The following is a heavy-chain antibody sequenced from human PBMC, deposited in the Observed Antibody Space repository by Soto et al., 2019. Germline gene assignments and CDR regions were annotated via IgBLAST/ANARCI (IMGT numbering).Heavy chain of an antibody. V-gene: IGHV4-39*01. CDR1: GGSVSSGSHY. Sequence: LETLSHTWTVSGGSVSSGSHYWGWIRQPPGKGLEWIGSIYYSGSTYYNPSLKSRLTISVDASKNQFSLKLSSVTAADTAVYYCARHPRVAAPFDPWGQGTLVTVSS. CDR2: IYYSGST. D-gene: IGHD2-15*01. J-gene: IGHJ5*02. CDR3: ARHPRVAAPFDP.